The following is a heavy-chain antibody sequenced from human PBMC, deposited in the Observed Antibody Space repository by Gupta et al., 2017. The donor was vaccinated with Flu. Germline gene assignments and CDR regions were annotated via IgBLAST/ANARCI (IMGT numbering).Heavy chain of an antibody. CDR2: IYYSGNT. CDR1: GGPISSGRYY. J-gene: IGHJ4*02. Sequence: QLQLQESGPGVVKPSETLSLTCTVSGGPISSGRYYLGWVRQPPGKGLDWIATIYYSGNTYQNPSLNSRVTMSVETSKGQFSRRLSSVTAANTAVYYWATLGGRNNWKDKDEGYFGSWGQGILVTVSS. D-gene: IGHD1-1*01. V-gene: IGHV4-39*01. CDR3: ATLGGRNNWKDKDEGYFGS.